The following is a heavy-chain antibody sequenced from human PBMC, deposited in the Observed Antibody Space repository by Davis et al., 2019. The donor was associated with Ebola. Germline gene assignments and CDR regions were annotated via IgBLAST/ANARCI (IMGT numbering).Heavy chain of an antibody. D-gene: IGHD3-22*01. CDR1: GDSISSSSYY. Sequence: MPSETLSLTCTVSGDSISSSSYYWGWIRQPPGKGLEWIGSIYYSGSTYYNPSLKSRVTISVVTSKNQFSLKLSSVTAADTAVYYCARDGRYYYDSSGYYNSWYFDYWGQGTLVTVSS. V-gene: IGHV4-39*02. J-gene: IGHJ4*02. CDR2: IYYSGST. CDR3: ARDGRYYYDSSGYYNSWYFDY.